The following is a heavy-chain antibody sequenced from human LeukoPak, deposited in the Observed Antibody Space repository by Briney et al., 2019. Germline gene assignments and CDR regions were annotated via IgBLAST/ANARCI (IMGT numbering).Heavy chain of an antibody. Sequence: ASVKVSCKASGYTFTSYYMHWVRQAPGQGLEWMGIINPSGGSTSYAQKFQGRVTMTRDMSTSTVYMELSSLRSEDTAVYYCARLNSGWEIDYWGQGTLVTVSS. CDR3: ARLNSGWEIDY. CDR1: GYTFTSYY. CDR2: INPSGGST. J-gene: IGHJ4*02. D-gene: IGHD6-19*01. V-gene: IGHV1-46*01.